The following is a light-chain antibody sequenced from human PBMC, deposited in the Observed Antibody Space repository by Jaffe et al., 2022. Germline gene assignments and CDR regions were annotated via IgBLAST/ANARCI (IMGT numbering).Light chain of an antibody. Sequence: SYVLTQPPSVSVAPGQTARISCGGNNIESRTVHWYQQKSGQAPVLVVYDDSDRPSGIPERFSGSLSGNTATLTISRVEAGDEADYYCLKWDRNSDHVYVFGTGTKVTVL. CDR2: DDS. J-gene: IGLJ1*01. CDR1: NIESRT. CDR3: LKWDRNSDHVYV. V-gene: IGLV3-21*02.